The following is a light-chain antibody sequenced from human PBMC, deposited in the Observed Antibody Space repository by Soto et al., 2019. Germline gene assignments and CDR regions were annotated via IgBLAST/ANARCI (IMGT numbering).Light chain of an antibody. CDR2: DAS. V-gene: IGKV3-11*01. CDR3: QQRSNWPLT. Sequence: EIVLTQSPATLSLSPGERATLSCRASQSFNNYLAWYQHKPSQAPRLLIYDASNRATGIPARFSGSGSGTDFTLTISSLEPEDFAVYYCQQRSNWPLTFGGGTKVDIK. J-gene: IGKJ4*01. CDR1: QSFNNY.